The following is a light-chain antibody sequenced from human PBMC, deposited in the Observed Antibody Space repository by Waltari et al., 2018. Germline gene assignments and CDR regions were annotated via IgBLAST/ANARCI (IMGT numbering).Light chain of an antibody. CDR3: CSYVGLGTYV. J-gene: IGLJ1*01. CDR2: EVT. Sequence: QSGLAQPASASGSPGQSITIPCPGTTSAVGNYNLVSWYQQRPGKAPTLVIYEVTKRAPGTSDRFSASKSGNTASLSISGLQAQEDEADYYCCSYVGLGTYVFGTGTKVTV. V-gene: IGLV2-23*02. CDR1: TSAVGNYNL.